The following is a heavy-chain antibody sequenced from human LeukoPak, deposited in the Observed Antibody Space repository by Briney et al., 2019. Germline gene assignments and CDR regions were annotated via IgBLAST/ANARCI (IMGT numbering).Heavy chain of an antibody. J-gene: IGHJ3*02. CDR3: ARRSSSGSKVAFDT. V-gene: IGHV5-51*01. CDR1: GYSFSQYW. Sequence: PGESLKISCRGSGYSFSQYWVGWIRQRPGKGLEWMGLLSPIDSDSRYSPSFRGQVIMSANNSVNTAYLELTTLKASDTAMYYCARRSSSGSKVAFDTWGQGTLVTVSS. CDR2: LSPIDSDS. D-gene: IGHD3-10*01.